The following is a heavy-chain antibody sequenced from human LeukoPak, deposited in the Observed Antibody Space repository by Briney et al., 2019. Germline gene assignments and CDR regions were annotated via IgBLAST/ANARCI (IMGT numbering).Heavy chain of an antibody. Sequence: SETLSLTCTVSGGSISSGGYYWSWIRQPPGKGLEWIGYIYHSGSTYYNPSLKSRVTISVDRSKNQFSLKLSSVTAADTAVYYCARANWGNAFDIWAKGQWSPSLQ. V-gene: IGHV4-30-2*01. CDR3: ARANWGNAFDI. CDR1: GGSISSGGYY. D-gene: IGHD7-27*01. J-gene: IGHJ3*02. CDR2: IYHSGST.